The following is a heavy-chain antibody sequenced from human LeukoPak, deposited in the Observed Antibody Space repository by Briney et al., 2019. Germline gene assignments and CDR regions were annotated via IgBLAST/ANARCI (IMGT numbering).Heavy chain of an antibody. Sequence: PGGSLRLSCAASGFVFSSYAMSWVRQAPGKGLEWVSAISGRGGSTFYADSVKGRFTISRDNSKNTLYLRMDSLRAEEPAIYYCAKDYYGSGSYYGFVGYWGQGTLVTVSS. CDR1: GFVFSSYA. J-gene: IGHJ4*02. D-gene: IGHD3-10*01. V-gene: IGHV3-23*01. CDR2: ISGRGGST. CDR3: AKDYYGSGSYYGFVGY.